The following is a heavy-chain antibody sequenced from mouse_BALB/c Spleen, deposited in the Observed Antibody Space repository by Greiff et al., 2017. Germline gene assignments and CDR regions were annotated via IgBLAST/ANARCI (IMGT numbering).Heavy chain of an antibody. D-gene: IGHD1-2*01. Sequence: EVNLVESGGGLVQPGGSRKLSCAASGFTFSSFGMHWVRQAPEKGLEWVAYISSGSSTIYYADTVKGRFTISRDNPKNTLFLQMTSLRSEDTAMYYCARSATSWYFDVWGAGTTVTVSS. CDR3: ARSATSWYFDV. CDR2: ISSGSSTI. J-gene: IGHJ1*01. CDR1: GFTFSSFG. V-gene: IGHV5-17*02.